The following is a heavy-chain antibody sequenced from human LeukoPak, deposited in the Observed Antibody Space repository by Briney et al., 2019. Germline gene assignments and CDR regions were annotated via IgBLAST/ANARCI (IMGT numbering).Heavy chain of an antibody. CDR3: AKRPRGNYLDPFDY. J-gene: IGHJ4*02. D-gene: IGHD3-10*01. CDR1: GFTFSNAW. Sequence: PGGSLRLSCAASGFTFSNAWMSWVRQAPGKGLEWVGRIKSKTDGGTTDYAAPVKGRFTISRDDSKNTLYLQMNSLKTEDTAVYYCAKRPRGNYLDPFDYWGQGTLVTVSS. V-gene: IGHV3-15*01. CDR2: IKSKTDGGTT.